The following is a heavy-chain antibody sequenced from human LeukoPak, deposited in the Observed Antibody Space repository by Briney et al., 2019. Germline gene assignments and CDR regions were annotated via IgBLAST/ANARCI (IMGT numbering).Heavy chain of an antibody. CDR1: GYTFTSYG. J-gene: IGHJ4*02. V-gene: IGHV1-18*01. CDR3: ARLNYYDSSGYIDY. Sequence: ASVKVSCKASGYTFTSYGISWVRQAPGQGLEWMGWISAYNGNTNYAQKLQGRVTMTTDTSTSTAYMELRSLRSDDTAVYYCARLNYYDSSGYIDYWGQGTLVTVSS. CDR2: ISAYNGNT. D-gene: IGHD3-22*01.